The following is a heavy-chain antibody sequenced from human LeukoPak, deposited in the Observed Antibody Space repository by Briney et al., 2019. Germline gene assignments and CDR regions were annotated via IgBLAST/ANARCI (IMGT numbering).Heavy chain of an antibody. CDR2: IKQDGSEK. CDR3: ARDGFVYCGGDCYSPNLFDY. V-gene: IGHV3-7*01. D-gene: IGHD2-21*02. Sequence: GGSLRLSCAASGFTFSSYWMSWVRQAPGKGLEWVANIKQDGSEKYYVDSVKGRFTIPRDNAKNSLYLQMNSLRAEDTAVYYCARDGFVYCGGDCYSPNLFDYWGQGTLVTVSS. J-gene: IGHJ4*02. CDR1: GFTFSSYW.